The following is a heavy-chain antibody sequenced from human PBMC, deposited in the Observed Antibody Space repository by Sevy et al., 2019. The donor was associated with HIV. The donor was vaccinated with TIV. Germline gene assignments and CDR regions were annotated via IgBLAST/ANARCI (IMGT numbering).Heavy chain of an antibody. V-gene: IGHV3-23*02. CDR2: INSGGGST. Sequence: GGSLRLSCAASGFTFTEFVMSWVRQSPGKGLEWVSTINSGGGSTYYEDSVKGRFTISRDNSQNTLDLQMNSLIAEDTAVYYCAKDVVGGYYNSSGYSDHWGQGTLVTVSS. CDR3: AKDVVGGYYNSSGYSDH. D-gene: IGHD3-22*01. CDR1: GFTFTEFV. J-gene: IGHJ4*02.